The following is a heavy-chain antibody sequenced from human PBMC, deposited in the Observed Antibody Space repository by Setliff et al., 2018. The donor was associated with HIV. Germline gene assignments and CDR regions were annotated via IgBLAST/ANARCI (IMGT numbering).Heavy chain of an antibody. CDR1: GGSINSYF. V-gene: IGHV4-59*08. CDR2: IYNSGST. J-gene: IGHJ5*02. Sequence: SETLSLTCTVSGGSINSYFWSWIRQPPGKALEWIGYIYNSGSTNYNPSLRSRGTISVDTSKNQFSLKLRSVTAADTAVYYCARHTLSLNPFDPWGQGTLGTVSS. CDR3: ARHTLSLNPFDP.